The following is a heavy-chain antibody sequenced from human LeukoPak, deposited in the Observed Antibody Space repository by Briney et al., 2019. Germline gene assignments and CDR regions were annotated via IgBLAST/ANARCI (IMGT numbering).Heavy chain of an antibody. CDR1: GGSISSYY. D-gene: IGHD6-19*01. J-gene: IGHJ4*02. CDR3: ARGRGIAVAGLVDY. V-gene: IGHV4-59*12. Sequence: SETLSLTCTVSGGSISSYYWSWIRQPPGKGLEWIGYIYYSGSTNYNPSLKSRVTISVDTSKNQFSLKLSSVTAADTAVYYCARGRGIAVAGLVDYWGQGTLVTVSS. CDR2: IYYSGST.